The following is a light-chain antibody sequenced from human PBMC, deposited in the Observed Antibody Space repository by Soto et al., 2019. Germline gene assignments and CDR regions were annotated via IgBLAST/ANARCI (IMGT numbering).Light chain of an antibody. CDR2: DAS. Sequence: DIQMTQSPSSLSASVGDRVTITCRASQGISNYLAWYQQKPGKVPKLLIYDASTLQSGVPSRLSGSGSGTDFTLTSISLQPEDVATFYCQKYNGAPPWTFGQGTKVEIK. CDR3: QKYNGAPPWT. J-gene: IGKJ1*01. CDR1: QGISNY. V-gene: IGKV1-27*01.